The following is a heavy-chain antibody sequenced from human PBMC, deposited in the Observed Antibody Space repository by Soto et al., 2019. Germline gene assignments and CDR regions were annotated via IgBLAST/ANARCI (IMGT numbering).Heavy chain of an antibody. V-gene: IGHV1-46*01. CDR2: INPSGGST. J-gene: IGHJ4*02. Sequence: ASVKVSCKASGYTFTSYGISWVRQAPGQGLEWMGIINPSGGSTSYAQKFQGRVTMTRDTSTSTVYMELSSLRSEDTAVYYCARAPGGTVGTFDYWGQGTLVTVSS. CDR3: ARAPGGTVGTFDY. D-gene: IGHD1-7*01. CDR1: GYTFTSYG.